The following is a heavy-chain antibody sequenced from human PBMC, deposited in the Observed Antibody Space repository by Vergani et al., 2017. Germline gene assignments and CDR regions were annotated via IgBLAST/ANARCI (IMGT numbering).Heavy chain of an antibody. CDR1: GFTVSSNY. J-gene: IGHJ3*02. D-gene: IGHD6-6*01. CDR2: IYSGGST. V-gene: IGHV3-53*01. CDR3: AREIEYSSSSDAFDI. Sequence: EVQLVESGGGLIQPGGSLRLSCAASGFTVSSNYMSWVRQAPGKGLEWVSVIYSGGSTYYADSVKGRLTISRDNSKNTLYLQMNSLRAEDTAVYYCAREIEYSSSSDAFDIWGQGTMVTVSS.